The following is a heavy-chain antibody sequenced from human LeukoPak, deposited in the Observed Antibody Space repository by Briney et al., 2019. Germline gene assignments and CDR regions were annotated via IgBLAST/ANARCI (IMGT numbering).Heavy chain of an antibody. CDR2: IYHSGSS. V-gene: IGHV4-38-2*02. CDR1: GYSISSGYY. Sequence: SETLSLTCIVSGYSISSGYYWGWIRQPPGEGLEWIGLIYHSGSSYYNPSLKSRVTISVDTSKNQFSLKLSSVTAADTAVYYCARTTVTNWYFDLWGRGTLVTVSS. J-gene: IGHJ2*01. D-gene: IGHD4-17*01. CDR3: ARTTVTNWYFDL.